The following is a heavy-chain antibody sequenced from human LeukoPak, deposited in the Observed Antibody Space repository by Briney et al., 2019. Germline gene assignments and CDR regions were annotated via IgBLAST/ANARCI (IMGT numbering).Heavy chain of an antibody. CDR1: GFTFSSYS. CDR3: AGCGYSYGEPFDY. D-gene: IGHD5-18*01. J-gene: IGHJ4*02. Sequence: GGSLRLSCAASGFTFSSYSMNWVRQAPGKGLEWVSSISSSSSYIYYADSVKGRFTISRDNAKNSLYLQMNSLRAEDTAVYYCAGCGYSYGEPFDYWGQGTLVTVSS. V-gene: IGHV3-21*01. CDR2: ISSSSSYI.